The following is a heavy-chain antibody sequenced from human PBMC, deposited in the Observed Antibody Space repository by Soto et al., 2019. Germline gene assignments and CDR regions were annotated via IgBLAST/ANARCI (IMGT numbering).Heavy chain of an antibody. J-gene: IGHJ4*02. CDR3: ARAKDDRSGYYLYYFDY. CDR2: IIPIFGTA. D-gene: IGHD3-22*01. Sequence: GASVKVSCKASGGTFSSYAISWVRQAPGQGLEWMGGIIPIFGTANYAQKFQGRVTITADESTSTAYMELSSLRSEDTAVYYCARAKDDRSGYYLYYFDYWGQGTLVTVSS. V-gene: IGHV1-69*13. CDR1: GGTFSSYA.